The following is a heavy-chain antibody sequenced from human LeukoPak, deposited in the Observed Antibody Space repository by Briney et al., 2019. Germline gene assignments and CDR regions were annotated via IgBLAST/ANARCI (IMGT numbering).Heavy chain of an antibody. CDR1: GFTFSSYG. Sequence: GGSLRLSCAASGFTFSSYGMHWVRQAPGKGLEWVSVISYDGSNKYYADSVKGRFTISRDNSKNTLYLQMNSLRAEDTAVYYCAKLVVEFHLHYYYGMDVWGQGTTVTVSS. D-gene: IGHD2-21*01. CDR2: ISYDGSNK. CDR3: AKLVVEFHLHYYYGMDV. V-gene: IGHV3-30*18. J-gene: IGHJ6*02.